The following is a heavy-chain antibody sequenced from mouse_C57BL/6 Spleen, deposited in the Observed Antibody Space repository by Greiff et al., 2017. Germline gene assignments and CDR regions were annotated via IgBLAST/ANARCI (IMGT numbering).Heavy chain of an antibody. CDR2: IYPGSGST. D-gene: IGHD1-1*01. J-gene: IGHJ4*01. CDR1: GYTFTSYW. CDR3: AREDYGSSLMDY. Sequence: VQLQQPGAELVKPGASVKMSCKASGYTFTSYWITWVKQRPGQGLEWIGDIYPGSGSTNYNEKFKSKATLTVDTSSSTAYMQLSSLTSEDSAVYACAREDYGSSLMDYWGQGTSVTVSS. V-gene: IGHV1-55*01.